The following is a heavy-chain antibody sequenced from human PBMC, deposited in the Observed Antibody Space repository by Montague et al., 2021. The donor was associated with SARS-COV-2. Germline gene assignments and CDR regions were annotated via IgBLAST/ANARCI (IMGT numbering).Heavy chain of an antibody. D-gene: IGHD3-16*01. J-gene: IGHJ6*02. V-gene: IGHV3-48*03. Sequence: SLRLSCAASGFTLSSYGMKWVRQAPGKGLEWISYISYTGTTTYYADSVTGRFIISRDDAKNSLSLQMTSLRADDTAIYYCARVKKRGLYSYYGMDVWGQGTSVTVS. CDR3: ARVKKRGLYSYYGMDV. CDR1: GFTLSSYG. CDR2: ISYTGTTT.